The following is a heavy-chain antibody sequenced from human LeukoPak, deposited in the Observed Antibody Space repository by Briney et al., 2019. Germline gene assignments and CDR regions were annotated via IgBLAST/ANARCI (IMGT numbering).Heavy chain of an antibody. Sequence: SETLSLTCAVNGGFFSNYYWSWIRQPPGKGLDWIGEIKHSGSTNYNPSLKSRVTISVDTSKNQFSLRLSSVTAADTAVYYCARHGTISSESYFDYWGQGALVTVSS. J-gene: IGHJ4*02. CDR1: GGFFSNYY. V-gene: IGHV4-34*01. D-gene: IGHD1-14*01. CDR3: ARHGTISSESYFDY. CDR2: IKHSGST.